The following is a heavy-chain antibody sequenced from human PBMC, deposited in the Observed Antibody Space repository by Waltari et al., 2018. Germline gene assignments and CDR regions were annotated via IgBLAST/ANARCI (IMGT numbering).Heavy chain of an antibody. D-gene: IGHD2-21*02. J-gene: IGHJ4*02. CDR1: RDAVTATS. CDR3: AREYCGGDCRLFDY. V-gene: IGHV1-2*02. CDR2: VNPNGGGT. Sequence: LVQSGAEVMKPGASVRVSCQASRDAVTATSIHWVRQAPGQGLGWMGWVNPNGGGTNYAQRFAGRITVTWDASITTAYMEFSRLTSGDTAVYFCAREYCGGDCRLFDYWGQGTPVTVSS.